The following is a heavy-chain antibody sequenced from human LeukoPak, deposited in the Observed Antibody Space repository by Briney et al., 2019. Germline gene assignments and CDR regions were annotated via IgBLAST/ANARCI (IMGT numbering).Heavy chain of an antibody. V-gene: IGHV3-48*03. D-gene: IGHD3-10*01. CDR3: ARAWFYYGSGLDY. Sequence: GGSLRLSCAASGFTFSSYEMNWVRQAPGKGLEWVSYISDSGSTTYYADSVKGRFTTSRDNAKNSLYLQMNSLRAEDTAVYYCARAWFYYGSGLDYWGQGTLVTVSS. CDR1: GFTFSSYE. CDR2: ISDSGSTT. J-gene: IGHJ4*02.